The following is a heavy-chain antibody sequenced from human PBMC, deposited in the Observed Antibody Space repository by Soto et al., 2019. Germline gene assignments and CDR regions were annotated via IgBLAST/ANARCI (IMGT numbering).Heavy chain of an antibody. J-gene: IGHJ5*02. V-gene: IGHV1-18*01. CDR2: INVYNGNT. Sequence: QVQLVQSGGEVKKPGASVKVSCKASGYTFTNYGISWVRQAPGQGLEWMGWINVYNGNTKYAQKVQGRVTMTTDTSTSAAYMELRSLRSDDTAVYYCARGVGSGSDYNQYNWFDPWGLGTLVTVSS. CDR3: ARGVGSGSDYNQYNWFDP. CDR1: GYTFTNYG. D-gene: IGHD3-10*01.